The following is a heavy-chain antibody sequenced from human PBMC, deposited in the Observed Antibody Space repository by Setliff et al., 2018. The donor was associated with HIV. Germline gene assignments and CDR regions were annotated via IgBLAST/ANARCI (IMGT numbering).Heavy chain of an antibody. V-gene: IGHV4-59*12. CDR1: GGSISGYY. D-gene: IGHD6-19*01. Sequence: PSETLSLTCTVSGGSISGYYWSWIRQPPGKGLEWVVHINYSGSTDYNPSLKSRVTISVDTSKNQFSLKLTSVTAADTAVYYCASQPYNSGWFGGWFDPWGQGTLVTVSS. J-gene: IGHJ5*02. CDR3: ASQPYNSGWFGGWFDP. CDR2: INYSGST.